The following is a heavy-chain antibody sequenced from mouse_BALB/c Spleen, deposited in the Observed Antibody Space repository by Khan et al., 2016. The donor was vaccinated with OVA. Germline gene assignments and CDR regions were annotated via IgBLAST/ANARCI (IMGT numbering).Heavy chain of an antibody. J-gene: IGHJ1*01. Sequence: VRLQQSGPELVKPGASVKISCKTSGYTFTEYTMHWVKQSHGKSLEWIGRINPNNGGTSYNQKFKGKATLTVDTSSTTAYMELRSLTSEDYAVYYGARRDYNADFWFFDVWGGGTTVTVSS. CDR1: GYTFTEYT. CDR2: INPNNGGT. V-gene: IGHV1-22*01. D-gene: IGHD1-1*01. CDR3: ARRDYNADFWFFDV.